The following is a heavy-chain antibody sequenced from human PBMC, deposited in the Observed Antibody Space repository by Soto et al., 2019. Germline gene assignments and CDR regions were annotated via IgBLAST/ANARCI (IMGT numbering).Heavy chain of an antibody. J-gene: IGHJ5*02. CDR1: GGSISTGDYY. V-gene: IGHV4-31*03. CDR3: ARAATNGWFDP. Sequence: QVQLQESGPGLVKPSQTLSLTCTVSGGSISTGDYYWNWVRQHAGKGLEWIGHIHYSGSTNYNPCLDSRVTISVDTSKKQLSLNLNSVTAADTAVYYCARAATNGWFDPWGQGTLVTVSS. CDR2: IHYSGST. D-gene: IGHD2-8*01.